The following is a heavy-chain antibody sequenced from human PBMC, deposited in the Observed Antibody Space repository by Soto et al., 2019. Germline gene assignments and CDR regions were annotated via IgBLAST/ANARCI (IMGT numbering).Heavy chain of an antibody. CDR1: LFTFSSYG. V-gene: IGHV3-21*01. CDR3: ARVFGSGPKPPYYFDY. CDR2: ISSSSSYI. Sequence: SLRLSCSASLFTFSSYGMNLVLHSPFKGLEWVSSISSSSSYIYYADSVKGRFTISRDNAKNSLYLQMNSLRAEDTAVYYCARVFGSGPKPPYYFDYWGQGTLVTVSS. D-gene: IGHD3-10*01. J-gene: IGHJ4*02.